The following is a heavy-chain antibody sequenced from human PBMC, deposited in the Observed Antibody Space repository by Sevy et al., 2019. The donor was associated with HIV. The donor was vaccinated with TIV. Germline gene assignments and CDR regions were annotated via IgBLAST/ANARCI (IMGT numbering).Heavy chain of an antibody. Sequence: GGSLRLSCAASGFTFSSYGMHWVRQAPGKGLEWVAGIWYDGNNKDYADSVKGRFTISRDNSKNTVYLQMNSLRAEDKAVYYCAKGIAAAGYYFDFWGQGTLVTVSS. CDR2: IWYDGNNK. CDR1: GFTFSSYG. V-gene: IGHV3-33*06. D-gene: IGHD6-13*01. J-gene: IGHJ4*02. CDR3: AKGIAAAGYYFDF.